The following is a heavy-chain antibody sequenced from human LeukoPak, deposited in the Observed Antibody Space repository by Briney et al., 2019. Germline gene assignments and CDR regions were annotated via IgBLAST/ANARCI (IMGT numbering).Heavy chain of an antibody. CDR2: IKQHGSEK. D-gene: IGHD3-16*01. Sequence: GGSLRLSCAASGFTFSSYWMSWVRQAPGKGLEWVANIKQHGSEKYYVDSVKGRFTISRDNAKNSLYLQMNSLRAEDTAVYYCAREGGLGYDDWFDPWGQGTLVTVSS. CDR3: AREGGLGYDDWFDP. V-gene: IGHV3-7*01. J-gene: IGHJ5*02. CDR1: GFTFSSYW.